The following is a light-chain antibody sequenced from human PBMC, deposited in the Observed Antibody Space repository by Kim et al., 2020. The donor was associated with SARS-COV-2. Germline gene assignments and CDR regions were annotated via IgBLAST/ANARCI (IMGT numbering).Light chain of an antibody. CDR2: AAS. CDR1: QSATSNY. Sequence: ETVLTQSPGTLSLSPGERATLSCRASQSATSNYLAWYQQKVGQAPRLLIYAASSRATGIPDRFSGSGSGTDFTLTISRLEPEDFAVYSCHQYDTSPRTFGQGTKVDIK. V-gene: IGKV3-20*01. J-gene: IGKJ1*01. CDR3: HQYDTSPRT.